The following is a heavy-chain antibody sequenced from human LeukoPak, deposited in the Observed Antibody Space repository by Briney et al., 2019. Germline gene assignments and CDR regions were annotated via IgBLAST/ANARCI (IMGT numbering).Heavy chain of an antibody. Sequence: GGSLRLSGAASGFSVSSNSMSWVRQAPGKGLECVSIIYSRDVTSYADSVKDRFTISRDSDKNTLFLQMDSLRSDDTAVYYCARVLAAIALRDYHYVDVWGKGTTVTVSS. D-gene: IGHD6-19*01. CDR1: GFSVSSNS. J-gene: IGHJ6*03. CDR3: ARVLAAIALRDYHYVDV. CDR2: IYSRDVT. V-gene: IGHV3-53*01.